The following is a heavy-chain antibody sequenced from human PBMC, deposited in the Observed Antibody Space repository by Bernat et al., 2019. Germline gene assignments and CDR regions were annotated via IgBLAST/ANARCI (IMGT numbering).Heavy chain of an antibody. D-gene: IGHD3-10*02. CDR2: ISYDGSNK. J-gene: IGHJ4*02. Sequence: QVQLVESGGGVVQPGRSLRLSCAASGFTFSTYAMHWVRQAPGKGLEWVALISYDGSNKYYADSVKGRFTVSRDNSKNTLYLQMNSLRSEDTAVYYCVRAPNACGNHLMFFYWGQGTLVTVSS. V-gene: IGHV3-30*01. CDR1: GFTFSTYA. CDR3: VRAPNACGNHLMFFY.